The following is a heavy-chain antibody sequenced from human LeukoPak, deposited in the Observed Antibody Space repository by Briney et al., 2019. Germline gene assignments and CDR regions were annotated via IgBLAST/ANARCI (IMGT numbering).Heavy chain of an antibody. D-gene: IGHD5-18*01. V-gene: IGHV3-23*01. CDR3: ASYPGGYSYGYLVY. CDR1: GFTFSGYW. CDR2: ISGSGGST. Sequence: GGSLRLSCEASGFTFSGYWMSWVRQAPGKGLEWVSAISGSGGSTYYADSVKGRFTISRDNSKNTLYLQMNSLRAEDTAVYYCASYPGGYSYGYLVYWGQGTLVTVSS. J-gene: IGHJ4*02.